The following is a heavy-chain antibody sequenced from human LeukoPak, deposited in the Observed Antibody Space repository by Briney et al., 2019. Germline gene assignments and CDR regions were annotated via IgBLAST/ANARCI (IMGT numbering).Heavy chain of an antibody. CDR2: ISAYNGNT. CDR1: GYTFTSYG. CDR3: ARAANPYCSGGSCYLGNWFDP. D-gene: IGHD2-15*01. J-gene: IGHJ5*02. V-gene: IGHV1-18*01. Sequence: GASVKVSCKASGYTFTSYGISWVRQAPGQGLEWMGWISAYNGNTNYAQKLQGRVTMTTDRSASTAYMELRSLRSDDTAVYYCARAANPYCSGGSCYLGNWFDPWGQGTLVTVSP.